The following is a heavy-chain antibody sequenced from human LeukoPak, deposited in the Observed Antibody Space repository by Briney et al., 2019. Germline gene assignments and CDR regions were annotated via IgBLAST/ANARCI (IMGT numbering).Heavy chain of an antibody. J-gene: IGHJ3*02. Sequence: GASVKVSCKASGGTFSSYAISWVRQAPGQGLEWMGGIIPIFGTANYAQKFQGRVTITTDESTSTAYMELSSLRSEDTAVYYCARGPGWLQLSAFDIWGQGTMVTVSS. V-gene: IGHV1-69*05. CDR1: GGTFSSYA. D-gene: IGHD5-24*01. CDR3: ARGPGWLQLSAFDI. CDR2: IIPIFGTA.